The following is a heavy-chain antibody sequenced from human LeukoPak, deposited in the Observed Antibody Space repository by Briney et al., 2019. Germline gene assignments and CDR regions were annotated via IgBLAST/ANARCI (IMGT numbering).Heavy chain of an antibody. CDR3: ARALRAYTYGTFDY. D-gene: IGHD5-18*01. J-gene: IGHJ4*02. CDR1: GFTFSSYS. CDR2: ISSSSGTI. Sequence: GGSLRLSCAASGFTFSSYSMDWVRQAPGKGLEWVSYISSSSGTIYYADSVKGRFTISRDNAKNSLYLQMNSLRAGDTAVYYCARALRAYTYGTFDYWGQGTLVTVSS. V-gene: IGHV3-48*01.